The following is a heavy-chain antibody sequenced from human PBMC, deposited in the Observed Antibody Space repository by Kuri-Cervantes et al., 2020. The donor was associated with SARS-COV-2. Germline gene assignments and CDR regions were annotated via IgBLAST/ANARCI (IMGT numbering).Heavy chain of an antibody. CDR3: ATMADCSSASCYIDQYYLDV. Sequence: GGSLRLSCKGSGHSFTRYLISWVRQMPGKGLEWRGRIDASDSYINYSSSFQGHVTISVDKSINTAYLQWSSLKASDTAMYYCATMADCSSASCYIDQYYLDVWGQGTTVTVSS. CDR2: IDASDSYI. V-gene: IGHV5-10-1*01. J-gene: IGHJ6*02. D-gene: IGHD2-2*02. CDR1: GHSFTRYL.